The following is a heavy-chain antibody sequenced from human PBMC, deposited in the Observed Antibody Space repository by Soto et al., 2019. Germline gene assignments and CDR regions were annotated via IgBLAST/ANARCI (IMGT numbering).Heavy chain of an antibody. CDR2: ISGSGGST. V-gene: IGHV3-23*01. Sequence: GGSLRLSCSASGFTFSSYAMSWVRQAPGKGLEWVSAISGSGGSTYYADSVKGRFTISRDNSKNTLYLQMNSLRAEDTAVYYCAKDTFSSEARYYYYYYGMDVWGQGTTVTVSS. J-gene: IGHJ6*02. D-gene: IGHD6-6*01. CDR3: AKDTFSSEARYYYYYYGMDV. CDR1: GFTFSSYA.